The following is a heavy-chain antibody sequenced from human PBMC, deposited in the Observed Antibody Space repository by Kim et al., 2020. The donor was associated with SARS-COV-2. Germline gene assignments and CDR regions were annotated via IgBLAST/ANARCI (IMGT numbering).Heavy chain of an antibody. D-gene: IGHD3-22*01. CDR3: ARAEYPYYYDSSGYWGRY. CDR2: ISSSSSYI. J-gene: IGHJ4*02. V-gene: IGHV3-21*01. CDR1: GFTFSSYS. Sequence: GGSLRLSCAASGFTFSSYSMNWVRQAPGKGLEWVSSISSSSSYIYYADSVKGRFTISRDNAKNSLYLQMNSLRAEDTAVYYCARAEYPYYYDSSGYWGRYWGQGTLVTVSS.